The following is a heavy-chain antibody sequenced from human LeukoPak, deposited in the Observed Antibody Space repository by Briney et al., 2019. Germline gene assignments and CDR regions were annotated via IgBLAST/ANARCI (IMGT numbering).Heavy chain of an antibody. D-gene: IGHD3-3*01. CDR2: IWYDGSNK. CDR1: GFTFSSYG. Sequence: PGRSLRLSCAASGFTFSSYGMHWVRQAPGKGLEWVAVIWYDGSNKYYADSVKGRFTISRDNSKNTLYLQMNSLRAEDTAVYYCAKETYDFWSGYYFDNWGQGTLVTVSS. CDR3: AKETYDFWSGYYFDN. J-gene: IGHJ4*02. V-gene: IGHV3-33*06.